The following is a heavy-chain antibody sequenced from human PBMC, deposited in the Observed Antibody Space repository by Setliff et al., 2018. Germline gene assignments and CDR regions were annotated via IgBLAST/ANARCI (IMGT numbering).Heavy chain of an antibody. Sequence: SETLSLTCTVSGGSISSYYWGWIRQPPGKGLEWIGSIYYSGSTYYNPSLKSRVTISVDTSKNQFSLKLSSVTAADTALYYCTVYNTGSSKDHYWGQGTLVTVSS. CDR2: IYYSGST. V-gene: IGHV4-39*07. J-gene: IGHJ4*02. CDR1: GGSISSYY. CDR3: TVYNTGSSKDHY. D-gene: IGHD2-8*02.